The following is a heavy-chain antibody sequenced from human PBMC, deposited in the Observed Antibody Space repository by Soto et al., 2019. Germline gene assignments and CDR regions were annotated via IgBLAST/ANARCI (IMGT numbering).Heavy chain of an antibody. V-gene: IGHV3-43*01. D-gene: IGHD2-15*01. CDR2: ISWDGGST. J-gene: IGHJ4*02. CDR3: AKDMYCSGGSCYGFDY. CDR1: GFTFDDYT. Sequence: EVQLVESGGVVVQPGGSLRLSCAASGFTFDDYTMHWVRQAPGKGLEWVSRISWDGGSTYYADSVKGRFTISRDNSKNSLYLQMNSLRTEDTALYYCAKDMYCSGGSCYGFDYWGQGTLVTVSS.